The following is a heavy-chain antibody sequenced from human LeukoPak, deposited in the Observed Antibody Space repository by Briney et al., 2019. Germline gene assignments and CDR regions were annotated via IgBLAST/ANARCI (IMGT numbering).Heavy chain of an antibody. CDR2: ISSSSSYI. V-gene: IGHV3-21*01. CDR3: ARERHGDYSPLGAFDI. D-gene: IGHD4-17*01. J-gene: IGHJ3*02. Sequence: PGGSLRLSCAASGFTFSSYSMNWVRQAPGKGLEWVSSISSSSSYIYYADSVKGRFTISRDNAKNSLYLLMNSLRAEDTAVYYCARERHGDYSPLGAFDIWGQGTMVTVSS. CDR1: GFTFSSYS.